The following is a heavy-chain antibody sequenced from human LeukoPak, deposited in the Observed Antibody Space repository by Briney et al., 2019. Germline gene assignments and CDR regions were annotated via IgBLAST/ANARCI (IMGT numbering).Heavy chain of an antibody. CDR1: GGTFSSYA. V-gene: IGHV1-69*05. D-gene: IGHD2-21*02. CDR3: ARSYCGGDCSPMIDP. CDR2: IIPIFGTA. Sequence: GASVKVSCKASGGTFSSYAISWVRQAPGQGLEWMGGIIPIFGTANYAQKFQGRVTITTDESTSTAYMELSSLRSEDTAVYYCARSYCGGDCSPMIDPWGQGTLVTVSS. J-gene: IGHJ5*02.